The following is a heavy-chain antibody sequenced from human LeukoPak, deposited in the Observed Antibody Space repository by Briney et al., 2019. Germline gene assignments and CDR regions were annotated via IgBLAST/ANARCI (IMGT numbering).Heavy chain of an antibody. CDR1: GFTFEDYG. CDR3: ARETPDSSGWD. D-gene: IGHD6-19*01. V-gene: IGHV3-20*04. CDR2: INWNGGST. Sequence: PGGSLRLSCAASGFTFEDYGMSWVRHAPGKGLEWVSGINWNGGSTYYADSVKGRFTISRDNAKNSVSLQMNSLRAEDTAVYYCARETPDSSGWDWGQGTLVTVSS. J-gene: IGHJ4*02.